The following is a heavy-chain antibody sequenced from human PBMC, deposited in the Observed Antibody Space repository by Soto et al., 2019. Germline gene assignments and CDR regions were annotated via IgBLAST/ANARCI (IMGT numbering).Heavy chain of an antibody. V-gene: IGHV3-23*01. CDR1: GFTFSSYV. CDR3: AKVRADYYDSSGPIDY. D-gene: IGHD3-22*01. CDR2: ISGSGGST. J-gene: IGHJ4*02. Sequence: EVQLLESGGGLVQPGGSLRLSCAASGFTFSSYVMSWVRQAPGKGLEWVSAISGSGGSTYYGDSVKGRFTISRDNSKNTLYLQMNSLRAEDTAVYYCAKVRADYYDSSGPIDYWGQETLVTVSS.